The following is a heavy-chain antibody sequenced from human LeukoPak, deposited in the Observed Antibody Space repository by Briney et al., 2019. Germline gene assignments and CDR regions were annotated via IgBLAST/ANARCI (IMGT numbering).Heavy chain of an antibody. CDR3: TRPYPVYDSSGYYADY. D-gene: IGHD3-22*01. CDR2: IRSKANSYAT. J-gene: IGHJ4*02. V-gene: IGHV3-73*01. CDR1: GFTFSGSA. Sequence: GGSLRLSCAASGFTFSGSAMHWVRQASGKGLEWVGRIRSKANSYATAYAASVKGRFTISRDGSKNTAYLQMNSLKTEDTAVYYCTRPYPVYDSSGYYADYWGQGTLVTVSS.